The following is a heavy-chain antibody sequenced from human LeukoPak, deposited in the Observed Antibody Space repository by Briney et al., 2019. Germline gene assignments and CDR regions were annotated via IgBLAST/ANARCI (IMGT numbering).Heavy chain of an antibody. J-gene: IGHJ4*02. CDR2: INPNSGGT. CDR1: GYTFTGHY. Sequence: ASVKVSCKASGYTFTGHYMNWVRQAPGQGLEWMGWINPNSGGTSYAQKFQGRVTMTRDTSITTAYMELSRLRSDDTAVYYCARDRNVGREAQIDWGQGTLVTVSS. D-gene: IGHD1-26*01. CDR3: ARDRNVGREAQID. V-gene: IGHV1-2*02.